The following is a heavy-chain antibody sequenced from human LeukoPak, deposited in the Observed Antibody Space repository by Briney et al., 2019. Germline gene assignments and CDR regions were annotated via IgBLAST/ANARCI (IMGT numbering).Heavy chain of an antibody. J-gene: IGHJ4*02. D-gene: IGHD4-23*01. CDR2: INPNSGGT. Sequence: VASVKVSCKASGYTFTSYYMHWVRQAPGQGLEWMGWINPNSGGTNYAQKFQGRVTMTSDTSISTAYMELSRLRSDNTAVYYCARDLYGGTSATFDYWGQGTLVTVSS. CDR1: GYTFTSYY. V-gene: IGHV1-2*02. CDR3: ARDLYGGTSATFDY.